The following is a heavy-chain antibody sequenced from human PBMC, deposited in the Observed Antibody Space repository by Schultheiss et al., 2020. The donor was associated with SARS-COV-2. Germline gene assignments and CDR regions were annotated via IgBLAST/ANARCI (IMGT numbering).Heavy chain of an antibody. J-gene: IGHJ4*02. CDR1: GFTFSSHW. CDR2: ISSDGSGT. CDR3: ARDIVAAAFDY. D-gene: IGHD3-16*02. V-gene: IGHV3-74*01. Sequence: GGSLRLSCAASGFTFSSHWMHWVRQAPGKGPVWISRISSDGSGTTYTDSVKGRFAISRDNAKASLYLQMNSLRAEDTAVYYCARDIVAAAFDYWGQGTRVTVSS.